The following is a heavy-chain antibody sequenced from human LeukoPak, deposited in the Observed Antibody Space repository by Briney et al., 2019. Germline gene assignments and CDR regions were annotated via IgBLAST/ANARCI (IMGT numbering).Heavy chain of an antibody. V-gene: IGHV3-30*02. CDR3: AKDPHPRGGYWGQRGLDY. CDR1: GFTFSSYG. D-gene: IGHD1-26*01. Sequence: GGSLRLSCAASGFTFSSYGMHWVRQAPGKGLEWVAFIRYDGSNKYYADSVKGRFTISRDNSKNTLYLQMNSLRAEDTAVYYCAKDPHPRGGYWGQRGLDYWGQGTLVTVSS. J-gene: IGHJ4*02. CDR2: IRYDGSNK.